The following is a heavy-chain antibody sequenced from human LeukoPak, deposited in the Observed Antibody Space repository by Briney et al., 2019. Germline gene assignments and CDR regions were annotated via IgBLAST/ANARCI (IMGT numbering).Heavy chain of an antibody. D-gene: IGHD4-23*01. CDR3: ATERTDGRATVVTPLGY. CDR1: GYTLTELS. Sequence: ASVNLSCKFSGYTLTELSIHWVRHPPGKGLGLKWGFYPEDGETIYAQKFQSRVTMTEDTSKDQAYMELSSVRSEDTAVYYCATERTDGRATVVTPLGYWGQGTLVTVSS. J-gene: IGHJ4*02. V-gene: IGHV1-24*01. CDR2: FYPEDGET.